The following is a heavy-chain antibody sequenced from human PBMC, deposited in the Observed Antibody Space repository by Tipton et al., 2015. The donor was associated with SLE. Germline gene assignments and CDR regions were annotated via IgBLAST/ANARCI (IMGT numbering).Heavy chain of an antibody. D-gene: IGHD6-19*01. CDR3: VSSALHSGWSY. CDR2: INPSDGSA. V-gene: IGHV1-46*01. CDR1: GYTFTTYY. J-gene: IGHJ4*01. Sequence: QLVQSGPEVKKPGASVKVSCKSSGYTFTTYYMHWVRQAPGQGLEWMGMINPSDGSATYAQKFQGRVTMTRDTSTSTVYMELSGLQSDDTAVYFCVSSALHSGWSYWGHGTLVTVSS.